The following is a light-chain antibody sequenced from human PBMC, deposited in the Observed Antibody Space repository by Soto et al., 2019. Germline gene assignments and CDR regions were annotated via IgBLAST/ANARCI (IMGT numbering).Light chain of an antibody. V-gene: IGKV3-15*01. Sequence: EIVMTQSPATLSVSPGERATLSCRASQSVGSNLAWYQQKPGQAPRLLIYGASARATGVPARFSGSGSGTEFTLTISSLQSEDFALYYCQHYNNWPTWTFGQGTKVDIK. CDR1: QSVGSN. CDR2: GAS. CDR3: QHYNNWPTWT. J-gene: IGKJ1*01.